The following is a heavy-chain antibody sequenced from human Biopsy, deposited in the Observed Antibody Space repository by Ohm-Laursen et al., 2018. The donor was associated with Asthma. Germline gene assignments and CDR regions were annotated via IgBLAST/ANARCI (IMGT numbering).Heavy chain of an antibody. Sequence: SDTLSLTCTVYGGYLTGHYWNWIRQPPGKGLEWIGEIDQSGYTNYNPSLKSRVTISADTSKNQFHLNPSSVTAADTAVYFCARAAITGIRGWFDPWGQGTQVTVSS. J-gene: IGHJ5*02. V-gene: IGHV4-34*01. D-gene: IGHD1-20*01. CDR2: IDQSGYT. CDR1: GGYLTGHY. CDR3: ARAAITGIRGWFDP.